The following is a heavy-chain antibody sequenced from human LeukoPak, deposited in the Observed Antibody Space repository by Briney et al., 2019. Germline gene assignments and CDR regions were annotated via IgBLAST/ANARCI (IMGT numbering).Heavy chain of an antibody. Sequence: SETLSLTRTASGGSISSYYWSWIRQPPGKGLEWIGYIYYSGSTNYNPSLKSRVTISVDTSKNQFSLKLSSVTAADTAVYYCARLEGSTIFGVVHYMDVWGKGTTVTASS. CDR2: IYYSGST. V-gene: IGHV4-59*08. D-gene: IGHD3-3*01. J-gene: IGHJ6*03. CDR1: GGSISSYY. CDR3: ARLEGSTIFGVVHYMDV.